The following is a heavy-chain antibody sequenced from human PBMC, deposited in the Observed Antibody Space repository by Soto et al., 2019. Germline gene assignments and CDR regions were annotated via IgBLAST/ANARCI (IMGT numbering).Heavy chain of an antibody. V-gene: IGHV3-23*01. D-gene: IGHD4-4*01. J-gene: IGHJ4*02. CDR1: GCTFSSYA. CDR2: ISGSGGST. CDR3: ARDKIYYCNYGFFDY. Sequence: EVQLLESGGGLVQPGGSLRLSCAASGCTFSSYAMSWVRQAPGKGLESVSAISGSGGSTYYADYVKGRFTISRDNSRNTLYLQMNSLRAEDTAVYYCARDKIYYCNYGFFDYWGQGTLVTVSS.